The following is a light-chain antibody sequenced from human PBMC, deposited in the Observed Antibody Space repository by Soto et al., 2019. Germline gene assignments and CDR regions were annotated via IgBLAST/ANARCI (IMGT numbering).Light chain of an antibody. CDR2: GAS. CDR1: QSVSSSY. V-gene: IGKV3-20*01. Sequence: EIVLTQSPGTLSLSPGERATLSCRASQSVSSSYLAWYQHKPGQAPRLLIYGASSRATGIPDRFSGSGSGTDFTLTISRLEPEDFAVYYCQQYGSPSWTFGQGTKVDVK. J-gene: IGKJ1*01. CDR3: QQYGSPSWT.